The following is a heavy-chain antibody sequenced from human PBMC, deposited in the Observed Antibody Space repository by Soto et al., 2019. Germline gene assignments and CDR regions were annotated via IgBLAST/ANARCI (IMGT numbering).Heavy chain of an antibody. CDR3: ARDLRRAFTSTTCHVFDY. D-gene: IGHD2-2*01. V-gene: IGHV3-21*01. CDR1: GFTFSSYS. J-gene: IGHJ4*02. CDR2: ISYNGHYI. Sequence: EVQLVESGGGLVKPGGSLRLSCAASGFTFSSYSLYWVRQAPGKGLEWVSSISYNGHYIYYEDSVKGRFTISRDNAKNSLYRQINSLRAEDTAVYYCARDLRRAFTSTTCHVFDYWGQGTLVTVSS.